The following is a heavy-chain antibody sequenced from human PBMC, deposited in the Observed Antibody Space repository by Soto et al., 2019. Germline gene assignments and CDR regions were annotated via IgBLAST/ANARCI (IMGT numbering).Heavy chain of an antibody. V-gene: IGHV4-34*01. Sequence: SETLCLTCAVYGGSFSGYYWSWIRQPPGKGLEWIWDINHSGSTNYNRSLKSRVTISGDTSKNQFSLKLSSVTAADTAWYYCARGGIGARPVWFDFWGQGSVVIVSS. D-gene: IGHD6-6*01. CDR2: INHSGST. CDR3: ARGGIGARPVWFDF. J-gene: IGHJ5*01. CDR1: GGSFSGYY.